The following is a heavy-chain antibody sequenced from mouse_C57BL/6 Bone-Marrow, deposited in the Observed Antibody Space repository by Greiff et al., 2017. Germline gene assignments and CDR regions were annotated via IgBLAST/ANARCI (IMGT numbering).Heavy chain of an antibody. Sequence: VKLQHPGAELVKPGASVKMSCKASGYTFTSYWITWVKQRPGQGLEWIGDIYPGSGSTTYNEKFKSKATLTVDTSSSTAYMQLSSLTSEDSAVYYCARWGYYGSKGYWGQGTTLTVSS. V-gene: IGHV1-55*01. CDR2: IYPGSGST. CDR3: ARWGYYGSKGY. J-gene: IGHJ2*01. D-gene: IGHD1-1*01. CDR1: GYTFTSYW.